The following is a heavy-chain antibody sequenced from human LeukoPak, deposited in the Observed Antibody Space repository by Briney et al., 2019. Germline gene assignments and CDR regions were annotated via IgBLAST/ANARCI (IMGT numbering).Heavy chain of an antibody. D-gene: IGHD1-26*01. CDR3: AKDRGEWELLYFDY. V-gene: IGHV3-23*01. CDR1: GFTFSSYA. J-gene: IGHJ4*02. Sequence: GGSLRLSCAASGFTFSSYAMSWVRQAPGKGLEWVSAISGSGGSTYYADSVKGRFTISRDNSKSTLYLQMNSLRAEDTAVYYCAKDRGEWELLYFDYWGQGTLVTVSS. CDR2: ISGSGGST.